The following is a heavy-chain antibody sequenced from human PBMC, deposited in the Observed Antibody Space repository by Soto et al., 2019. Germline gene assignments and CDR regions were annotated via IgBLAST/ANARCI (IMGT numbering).Heavy chain of an antibody. CDR2: ISESGDAT. D-gene: IGHD3-3*01. CDR3: ARFPNYALWSGYHAFDC. CDR1: GFTFSWHA. V-gene: IGHV3-23*01. J-gene: IGHJ4*02. Sequence: GGSLRLSCAVSGFTFSWHAMTWVRQAPGKGLQWVSTISESGDATFYSDSAKGRFTISRDNSKNSLYLQMNSLRTEDTAVYYCARFPNYALWSGYHAFDCWGQGTLVTVSS.